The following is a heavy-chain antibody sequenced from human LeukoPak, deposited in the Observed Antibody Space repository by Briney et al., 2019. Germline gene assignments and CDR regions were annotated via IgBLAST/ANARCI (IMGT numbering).Heavy chain of an antibody. D-gene: IGHD3-3*01. Sequence: GGSLRLSCAASEFTFSSYSMNWVRQAPGKGLEWVSSISSSSSYIYYADSVKGRFTISRDNAKNSLYLQMNSLRAEDTAVYYCARVGIFGVVTLFDYWGQGTLVTVSS. CDR2: ISSSSSYI. J-gene: IGHJ4*02. V-gene: IGHV3-21*01. CDR3: ARVGIFGVVTLFDY. CDR1: EFTFSSYS.